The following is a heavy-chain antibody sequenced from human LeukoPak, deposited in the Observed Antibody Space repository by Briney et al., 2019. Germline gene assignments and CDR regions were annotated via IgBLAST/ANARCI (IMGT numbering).Heavy chain of an antibody. Sequence: SETLSLTCTVSGGSISSGGYYWSWIRQHPXKGLEWIGYIYYSGSTYYNPSLKSRVTISVDTSKNQFSLKLSSVTAADTAVYYCARDRVATRGSYYGMDVWGQGTTVTVSS. J-gene: IGHJ6*02. V-gene: IGHV4-31*03. CDR1: GGSISSGGYY. CDR2: IYYSGST. CDR3: ARDRVATRGSYYGMDV. D-gene: IGHD3-10*01.